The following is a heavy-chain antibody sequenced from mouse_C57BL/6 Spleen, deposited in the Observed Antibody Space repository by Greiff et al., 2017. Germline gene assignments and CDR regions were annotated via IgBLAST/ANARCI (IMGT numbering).Heavy chain of an antibody. D-gene: IGHD1-1*02. CDR1: GYAFSTYW. J-gene: IGHJ4*01. CDR3: ARGGDYAMDY. V-gene: IGHV1-80*01. Sequence: QVQLQQSGAELVKPGASVKISCKTSGYAFSTYWMNWVKQRPGKGLQWIGQIYPGDGDTNYNGKFKGKATLTADQSSSTAYMQLSSLTSEDSAVYFCARGGDYAMDYWGQGTSVTVSS. CDR2: IYPGDGDT.